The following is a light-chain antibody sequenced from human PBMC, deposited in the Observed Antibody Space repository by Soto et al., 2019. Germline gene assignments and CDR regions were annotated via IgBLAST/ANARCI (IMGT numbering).Light chain of an antibody. CDR1: SSDVGSYNL. CDR2: EGS. Sequence: QSALTQPASVSGCPGQSITISCTGTSSDVGSYNLVSWYQQHPGKAPKLMIYEGSKRPSGVSNRFSGSNSGNTASLTISGLQAEDEADYYCCSYAGSSRLFGGGTKLTVL. CDR3: CSYAGSSRL. J-gene: IGLJ2*01. V-gene: IGLV2-23*01.